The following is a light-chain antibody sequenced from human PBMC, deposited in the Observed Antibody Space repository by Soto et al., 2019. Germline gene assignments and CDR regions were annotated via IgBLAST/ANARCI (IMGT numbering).Light chain of an antibody. CDR2: DAS. J-gene: IGKJ4*01. CDR1: QSINTY. CDR3: QQRSNWPLT. V-gene: IGKV3-11*01. Sequence: EVVLTQSPATLSLSPGERVTLSCRASQSINTYLAWHQHKPRQGPRLLIYDASSRAPGIPARFSGSGSGTDFTLTISSLEPEDSAIYYCQQRSNWPLTFGGGTKVEIK.